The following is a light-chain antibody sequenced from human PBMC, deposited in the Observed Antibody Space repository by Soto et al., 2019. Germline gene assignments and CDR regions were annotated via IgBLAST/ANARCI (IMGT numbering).Light chain of an antibody. V-gene: IGKV3-20*01. Sequence: SPGTLCVSQGERVTLACLVIQSVSSSHLAWYHQIPGQASRRLIYGASSRATCIPDSFCCSWHGKDYTITISGLALEDGAVCACRQYGSSLPSTFGQGTRLE. CDR1: QSVSSSH. CDR3: RQYGSSLPST. CDR2: GAS. J-gene: IGKJ5*01.